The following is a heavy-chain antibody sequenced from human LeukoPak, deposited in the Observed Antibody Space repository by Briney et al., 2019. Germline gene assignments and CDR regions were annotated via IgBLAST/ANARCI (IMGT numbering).Heavy chain of an antibody. V-gene: IGHV4-34*01. J-gene: IGHJ4*02. D-gene: IGHD3-22*01. CDR1: GGSFSGYY. Sequence: SETLSLTCAVYGGSFSGYYWSWIRQPPGKGLEWIGEINHSGSTNYNPSLKSRVTISVDTSKNQFSLKLSSVTAADTAVYYCARGSPYYDSSGYYPFLDYWGQGTLVTVSS. CDR3: ARGSPYYDSSGYYPFLDY. CDR2: INHSGST.